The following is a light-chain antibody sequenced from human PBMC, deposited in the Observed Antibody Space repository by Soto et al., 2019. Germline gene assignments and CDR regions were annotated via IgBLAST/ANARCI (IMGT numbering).Light chain of an antibody. CDR1: QYINTR. CDR2: QTS. J-gene: IGKJ1*01. CDR3: HQGPNLPRT. Sequence: EIVLTQSPATLSSFPGDRVTLSCRASQYINTRLAWYQHRPGQAPRLLIYQTSIRASGMPARFSASGTANDFTPTNSCVNPECFTGYSSHQGPNLPRTCAPGTKVDSK. V-gene: IGKV3D-11*01.